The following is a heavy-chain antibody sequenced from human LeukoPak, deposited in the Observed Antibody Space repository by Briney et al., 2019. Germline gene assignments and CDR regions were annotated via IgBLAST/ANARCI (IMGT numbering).Heavy chain of an antibody. CDR1: GYRFTSYW. CDR2: ISFGDSDT. D-gene: IGHD6-19*01. J-gene: IGHJ4*02. V-gene: IGHV5-51*01. Sequence: GESLQISFKGSGYRFTSYWIGWVRQMPGKGLEWMGIISFGDSDTRYSPSFQGQVTISADKSISTAYLQWSSLKVSDTAMYYCARHSSGWYLDHWGQGTLVTVSS. CDR3: ARHSSGWYLDH.